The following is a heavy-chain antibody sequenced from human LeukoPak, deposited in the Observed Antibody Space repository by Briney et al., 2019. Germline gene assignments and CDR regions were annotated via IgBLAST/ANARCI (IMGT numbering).Heavy chain of an antibody. Sequence: PGGSLRLSCAASGFTFSSYAMHWVRQAPGKGLEWVAVISYDGSNKYYADSVKGRFTISRDNAKNSLYLDMNSLRAEDTAMYYCVRNRGWLQFDNWGQGTLVTVSS. CDR2: ISYDGSNK. D-gene: IGHD5-24*01. J-gene: IGHJ4*02. CDR1: GFTFSSYA. V-gene: IGHV3-30-3*01. CDR3: VRNRGWLQFDN.